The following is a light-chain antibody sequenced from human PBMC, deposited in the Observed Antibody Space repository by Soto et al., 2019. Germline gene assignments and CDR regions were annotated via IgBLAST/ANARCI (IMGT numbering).Light chain of an antibody. V-gene: IGLV1-40*01. CDR2: GNV. CDR1: SSNIGADYD. J-gene: IGLJ1*01. Sequence: QSVLTQPPSVSGAPGQRITISCTGSSSNIGADYDVHWYQQFPGTAPKLLIDGNVDRPSGVPDRFSASKSGTSASLAITGLQAEDEADYYCQAYDTSLSGVVFGTGTQLPS. CDR3: QAYDTSLSGVV.